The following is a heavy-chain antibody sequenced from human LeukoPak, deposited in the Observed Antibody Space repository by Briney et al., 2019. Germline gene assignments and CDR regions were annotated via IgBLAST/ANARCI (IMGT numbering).Heavy chain of an antibody. CDR3: ATLRDYYDSSGDAFDI. CDR1: GFTFSSYS. CDR2: ITSSSSYI. V-gene: IGHV3-21*01. Sequence: PGGSLRLSCAASGFTFSSYSMNWVPQAPGKGLEWVSSITSSSSYIYYADSVKDRFTISRDNAKNSLYLQMNSMRAEDTAVYYCATLRDYYDSSGDAFDIWGQGTMVTVS. D-gene: IGHD3-22*01. J-gene: IGHJ3*02.